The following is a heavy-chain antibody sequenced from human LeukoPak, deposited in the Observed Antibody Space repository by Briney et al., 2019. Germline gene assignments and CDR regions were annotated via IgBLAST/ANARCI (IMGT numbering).Heavy chain of an antibody. CDR2: IIPIFGTA. J-gene: IGHJ2*01. V-gene: IGHV1-69*05. Sequence: ASVKVSCKASGGTFSSYAISWVRQAPGQGLEWMGGIIPIFGTANYAQKFQGRVTITTDESTSTSYMELSSLRSEDTAVYYCARGGAAAATQWYFDLWGRGTLVTVSS. CDR3: ARGGAAAATQWYFDL. CDR1: GGTFSSYA. D-gene: IGHD6-13*01.